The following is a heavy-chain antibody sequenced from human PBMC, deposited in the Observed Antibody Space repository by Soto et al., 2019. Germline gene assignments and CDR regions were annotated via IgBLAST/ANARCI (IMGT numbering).Heavy chain of an antibody. CDR1: GFTLGAYS. V-gene: IGHV3-48*01. CDR3: APQGVGATGYLY. Sequence: PGGSLRLSCVVSGFTLGAYSMNWVRQAPGKGLEWVSYISDSGSRMYYADSVKGRFTISRDSARNSLFLQMNSLRAEDTAVYYCAPQGVGATGYLYWXQGTLVTVSS. CDR2: ISDSGSRM. D-gene: IGHD1-26*01. J-gene: IGHJ4*02.